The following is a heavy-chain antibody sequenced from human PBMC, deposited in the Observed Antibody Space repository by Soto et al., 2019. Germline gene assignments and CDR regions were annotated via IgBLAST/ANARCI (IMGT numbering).Heavy chain of an antibody. V-gene: IGHV4-61*01. CDR2: IYYSGST. D-gene: IGHD5-12*01. CDR1: GGSVSSGSYY. Sequence: SETLSLTCTVSGGSVSSGSYYWSWIRQPPGKGLEWIGYIYYSGSTNYNPSLKSRVTISVDTSKNQFSLKLSSVTAADTAVYYCARKDGYNSDYWGQGTLVTVSS. J-gene: IGHJ4*02. CDR3: ARKDGYNSDY.